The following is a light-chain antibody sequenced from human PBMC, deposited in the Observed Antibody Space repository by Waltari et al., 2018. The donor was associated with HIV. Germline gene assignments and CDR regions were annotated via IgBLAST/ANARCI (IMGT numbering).Light chain of an antibody. CDR1: QSVSSSY. CDR2: GAS. V-gene: IGKV3-20*01. CDR3: QQYGSSPLFT. Sequence: EIVLTQSPGTLSLSPGERATLPCRASQSVSSSYLALYQQKPGQAPRLLIYGASSRATGIPDRFSGSGSGTDFTLTISRLEPEDFAVYYCQQYGSSPLFTFGPGTKVDIK. J-gene: IGKJ3*01.